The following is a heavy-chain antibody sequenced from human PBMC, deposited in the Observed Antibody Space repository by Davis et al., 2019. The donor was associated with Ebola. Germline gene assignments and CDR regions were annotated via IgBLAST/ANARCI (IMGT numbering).Heavy chain of an antibody. D-gene: IGHD5-18*01. J-gene: IGHJ4*02. CDR3: ARCEENPDTTMVSCFDY. V-gene: IGHV7-4-1*02. CDR1: GYTFTSYA. CDR2: INTNTGDP. Sequence: ASVKVSCKASGYTFTSYAMNWVRQAPGQGLEWMGWINTNTGDPTYAQGFTGRFVFSLDTSVSTAYLQISSLRAEDTAVYYCARCEENPDTTMVSCFDYWGQGTLVTVSS.